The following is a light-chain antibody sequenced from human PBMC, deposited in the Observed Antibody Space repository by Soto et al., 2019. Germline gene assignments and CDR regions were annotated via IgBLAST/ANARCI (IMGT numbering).Light chain of an antibody. Sequence: AIQMTQSPSSLSASVGDRVTITCRASQNIRSDLGGYQQKPGKAPNLLIYAASILQSAVPSRFIGSGSGTDFTLSVSSLQPDDFATDYCLQDYNYPRTFGQGTKVEIK. V-gene: IGKV1-6*01. CDR2: AAS. CDR1: QNIRSD. CDR3: LQDYNYPRT. J-gene: IGKJ1*01.